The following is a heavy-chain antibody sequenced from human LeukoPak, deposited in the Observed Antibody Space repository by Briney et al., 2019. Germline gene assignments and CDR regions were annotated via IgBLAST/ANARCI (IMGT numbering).Heavy chain of an antibody. D-gene: IGHD3-3*01. Sequence: ASVKVSCKASGYTFTSYGISWVRQAPGQGLEWMGWISAYNGNTNYAQKLQGRVTMTTDTSTSTAYMELRSLRSDDTAVYYCARDEYDFWSGYYYMDLGGKGTTVTVSS. J-gene: IGHJ6*03. CDR3: ARDEYDFWSGYYYMDL. V-gene: IGHV1-18*01. CDR2: ISAYNGNT. CDR1: GYTFTSYG.